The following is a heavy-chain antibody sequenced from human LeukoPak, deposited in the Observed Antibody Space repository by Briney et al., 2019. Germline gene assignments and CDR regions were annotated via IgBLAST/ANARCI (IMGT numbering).Heavy chain of an antibody. D-gene: IGHD5-18*01. CDR3: ARGRIQLWLRWTNNNWFDP. Sequence: ASVKVSCKASGYTFTSYDINWVRQATGQGLEWMGWMNPNSGNTGYAQKFQGRVTMTRNTSISTAYMELSSLRSEDTAVYYCARGRIQLWLRWTNNNWFDPWGRGTLVTVSS. CDR2: MNPNSGNT. CDR1: GYTFTSYD. J-gene: IGHJ5*02. V-gene: IGHV1-8*01.